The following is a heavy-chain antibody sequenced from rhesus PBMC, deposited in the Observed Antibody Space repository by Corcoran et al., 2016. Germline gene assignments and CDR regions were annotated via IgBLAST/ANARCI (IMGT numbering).Heavy chain of an antibody. J-gene: IGHJ4*01. V-gene: IGHV4-76*01. D-gene: IGHD5-24*01. CDR2: IYGSSEST. CDR1: GGSISGGYD. Sequence: QVQLQESGPGLVKPSETLSLTCAVSGGSISGGYDWSWIRQPSGKGLEWIGYIYGSSESTNYNPSLKNRVTISKDTAKNQFSLKLSSVTAADTAVYYCARHANTAGTTRGFDYWGQGVLVTVSS. CDR3: ARHANTAGTTRGFDY.